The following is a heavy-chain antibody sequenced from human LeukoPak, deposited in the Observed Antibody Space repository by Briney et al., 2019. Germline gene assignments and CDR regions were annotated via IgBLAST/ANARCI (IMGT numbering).Heavy chain of an antibody. D-gene: IGHD2-2*03. CDR2: ISWNSGSI. V-gene: IGHV3-9*01. J-gene: IGHJ2*01. CDR3: AKAYMDSFDL. CDR1: GFTFDDYA. Sequence: GGSLRLSCAASGFTFDDYAMHWVRQAPGEGLEWVSGISWNSGSIGYADSVKGRFTISRDNAKNSLYQQMNSLRAEDTALYYCAKAYMDSFDLWGRGTLVIVSS.